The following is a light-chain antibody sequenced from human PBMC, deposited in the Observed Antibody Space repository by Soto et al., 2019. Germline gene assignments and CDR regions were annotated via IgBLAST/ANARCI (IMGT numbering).Light chain of an antibody. CDR1: SSNIGAGYD. J-gene: IGLJ2*01. Sequence: QSVLTQPPSVSGAPGQRVTISCTGSSSNIGAGYDVHWYQQLPGTDPKLLIYGNNNRPSGVPDRFSGSKSGTSASLAITGLQAEDEADYYCQSYDSSLSAVVFGGGTQLTVL. V-gene: IGLV1-40*01. CDR2: GNN. CDR3: QSYDSSLSAVV.